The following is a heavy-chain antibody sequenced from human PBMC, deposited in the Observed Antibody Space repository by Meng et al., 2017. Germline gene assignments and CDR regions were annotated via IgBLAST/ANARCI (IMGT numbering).Heavy chain of an antibody. CDR3: ASTTPEDYYGSGGYYSHPDY. CDR2: INWNGGST. Sequence: LTCAASGFTFDDYGMSWVRQAPGKGLEWVSGINWNGGSTGYADSEKGRFTISRDNAKNSLYLQMNSLRAEDTALYYCASTTPEDYYGSGGYYSHPDYWGQGTLVTVSS. D-gene: IGHD3-10*01. CDR1: GFTFDDYG. V-gene: IGHV3-20*04. J-gene: IGHJ4*02.